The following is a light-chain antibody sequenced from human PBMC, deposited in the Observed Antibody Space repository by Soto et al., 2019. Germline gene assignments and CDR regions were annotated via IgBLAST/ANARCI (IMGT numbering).Light chain of an antibody. J-gene: IGLJ1*01. V-gene: IGLV1-47*01. Sequence: QSVLPQPPSASGTPGQRVTISCSTSNSRSGSNYVYWYQQLPGTAPKLLIYRNDQRPSGGPDRFSGSKSGTSASLAISGLRSEDEADYYCAKWDDSLRVYVFGTGTKLTVL. CDR2: RND. CDR3: AKWDDSLRVYV. CDR1: NSRSGSNY.